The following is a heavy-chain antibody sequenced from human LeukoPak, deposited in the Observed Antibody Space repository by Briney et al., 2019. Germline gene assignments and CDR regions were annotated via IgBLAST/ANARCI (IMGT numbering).Heavy chain of an antibody. CDR2: INHSGST. J-gene: IGHJ4*02. V-gene: IGHV4-34*01. CDR3: ARYGRIGSTS. Sequence: SETLSLTCTVSGGSISSYYWSWIRQPPGKGLEWIGEINHSGSTNYNPSLKSRVTISVDTSKNQFSLKLSSVTAADTAVYYCARYGRIGSTSWGQGTLVTVSS. D-gene: IGHD2-2*01. CDR1: GGSISSYY.